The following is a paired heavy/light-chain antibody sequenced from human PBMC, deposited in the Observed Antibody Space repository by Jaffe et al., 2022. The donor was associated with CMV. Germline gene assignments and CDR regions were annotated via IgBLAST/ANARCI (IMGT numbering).Light chain of an antibody. CDR2: KDN. V-gene: IGLV3-27*01. Sequence: SYELTQPSSVSVSPGQTARITCSGDVVAKECVRWFQQRPGQAPILVIYKDNQRPSGIPERFSASSSRTTVTLSITGTRVEDEADYYCYSAADNDWVFGRGTKLTVL. J-gene: IGLJ3*02. CDR3: YSAADNDWV. CDR1: VVAKEC.
Heavy chain of an antibody. J-gene: IGHJ4*02. CDR1: GFTFSRYS. CDR3: ARWMGDSCGYFPDY. Sequence: EVQLVESGGGLVKPGGSLRLSCTASGFTFSRYSMTWVRLIPGKGLEWISSITSGASYTYYADSVKGRFTISRDNARNSVSLQLSSLRAEDTALYYCARWMGDSCGYFPDYWGQGTLVTVSS. CDR2: ITSGASYT. D-gene: IGHD3-22*01. V-gene: IGHV3-21*02.